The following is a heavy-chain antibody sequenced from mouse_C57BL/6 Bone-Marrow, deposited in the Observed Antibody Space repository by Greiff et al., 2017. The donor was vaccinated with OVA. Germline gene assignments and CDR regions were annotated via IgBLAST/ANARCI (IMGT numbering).Heavy chain of an antibody. CDR2: INPNNGGT. CDR1: GYTFTDYY. J-gene: IGHJ1*03. Sequence: EVQLQQSGPELVKPGASVKISCKASGYTFTDYYMNWVKQSHGKSLEWIGDINPNNGGTSYNQKFKGKATLTVDKSSSTAYMELRSLTSEDSAVYYCAWGGNDWYFDVWGKGTTVTVSS. CDR3: AWGGNDWYFDV. V-gene: IGHV1-26*01. D-gene: IGHD1-1*02.